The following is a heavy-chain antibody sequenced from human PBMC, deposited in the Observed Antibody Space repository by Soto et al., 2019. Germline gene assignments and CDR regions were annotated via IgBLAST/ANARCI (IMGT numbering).Heavy chain of an antibody. J-gene: IGHJ6*02. CDR2: IYYSGST. D-gene: IGHD6-6*01. V-gene: IGHV4-59*01. CDR3: ARGRQLVSVFSQAWGMDV. CDR1: GGSISSYY. Sequence: QVQLQESGPGLVKPSETLSLTCTVSGGSISSYYWSWIRQPPGKGLEWIGYIYYSGSTNYNPSLKSRVTISVDTSKNQFSLMLSSVTAADTAVYYCARGRQLVSVFSQAWGMDVWGQGTTVTVSS.